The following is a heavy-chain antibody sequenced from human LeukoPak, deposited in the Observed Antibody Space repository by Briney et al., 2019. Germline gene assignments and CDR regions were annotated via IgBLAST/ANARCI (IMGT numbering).Heavy chain of an antibody. D-gene: IGHD3-16*01. CDR1: GFTFSNYG. J-gene: IGHJ4*02. CDR3: AKRGDGGHKSLEY. Sequence: GGSLRLSCVASGFTFSNYGMHWVRQAPGKGLEWVATITYDGSSEYYADSVKDRFTVSRDNSKNTLYLQMSSLKTEDTAVYYCAKRGDGGHKSLEYWGQGALVIVSS. V-gene: IGHV3-30*18. CDR2: ITYDGSSE.